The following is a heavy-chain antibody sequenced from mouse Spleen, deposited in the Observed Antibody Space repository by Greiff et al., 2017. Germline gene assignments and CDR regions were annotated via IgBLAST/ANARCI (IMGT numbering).Heavy chain of an antibody. J-gene: IGHJ2*01. D-gene: IGHD4-1*02. CDR2: ISSGSSTI. Sequence: DVKLVESGGGLVKPGGSLKLSCAASGFTFSDYGMHWVRQAPEKGLEWVAYISSGSSTIYYADTVKGRFTISRDNAKNTLFLQMTSLRSEDTAMYYCAKQLGNYWGQGTTLTVSS. CDR3: AKQLGNY. CDR1: GFTFSDYG. V-gene: IGHV5-17*01.